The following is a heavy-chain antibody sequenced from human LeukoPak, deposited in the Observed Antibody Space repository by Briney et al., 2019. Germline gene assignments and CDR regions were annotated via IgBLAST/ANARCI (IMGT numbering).Heavy chain of an antibody. V-gene: IGHV3-64*01. CDR3: ARSSRGYGPGDY. Sequence: GGSLRLSCAASGFTFSSYAMNWVRQAPGKGLEYVSTISSNGGSTYYANSMKGRFTISRDNSKNMLYLQMGSLRAEDMAVYYCARSSRGYGPGDYWGQGTLVTVSS. CDR2: ISSNGGST. J-gene: IGHJ4*02. D-gene: IGHD6-13*01. CDR1: GFTFSSYA.